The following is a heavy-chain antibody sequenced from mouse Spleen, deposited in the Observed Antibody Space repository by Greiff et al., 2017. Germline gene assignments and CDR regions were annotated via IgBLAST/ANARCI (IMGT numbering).Heavy chain of an antibody. D-gene: IGHD1-1*01. CDR1: GYTFTSYW. V-gene: IGHV1-7*01. CDR2: INPSSGYT. CDR3: ARNYYGSSGNWYFDV. J-gene: IGHJ1*01. Sequence: QVQLKESGAELAKPGASVKLSCKASGYTFTSYWMHWVKQRPGQGLEWIGYINPSSGYTKYNQKFKDKATLTADKSSSTAYMQLSSLTYEDSAVYYCARNYYGSSGNWYFDVWGAGTTVTVSS.